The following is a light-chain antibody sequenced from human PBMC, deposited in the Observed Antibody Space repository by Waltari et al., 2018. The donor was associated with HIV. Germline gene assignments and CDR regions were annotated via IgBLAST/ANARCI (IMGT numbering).Light chain of an antibody. CDR3: QSADNSGTFVI. V-gene: IGLV3-25*03. J-gene: IGLJ2*01. CDR1: ALPNQY. CDR2: KDR. Sequence: SYEVTQPPSVSVSPGQTATITCSGDALPNQYAYWYQQKPGQAPVLVMYKDRERPPGIPERFSGSSSGTTVTLTISGVQAEDEADYYCQSADNSGTFVIFGGGTKLTVL.